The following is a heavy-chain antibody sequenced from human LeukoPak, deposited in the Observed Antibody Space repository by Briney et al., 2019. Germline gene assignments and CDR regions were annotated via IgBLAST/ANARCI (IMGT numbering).Heavy chain of an antibody. J-gene: IGHJ4*02. Sequence: GGTLRLSCAASGFTFSIYGMSWVRQAPEKGLQWVSAISGGGVSTYYADSVRGRFTISRDNSKNTLYLQMNSLRAEDTAVYYCARTRYSGSYPTFDYWGQGTLVTVSS. CDR1: GFTFSIYG. CDR3: ARTRYSGSYPTFDY. CDR2: ISGGGVST. V-gene: IGHV3-23*01. D-gene: IGHD1-26*01.